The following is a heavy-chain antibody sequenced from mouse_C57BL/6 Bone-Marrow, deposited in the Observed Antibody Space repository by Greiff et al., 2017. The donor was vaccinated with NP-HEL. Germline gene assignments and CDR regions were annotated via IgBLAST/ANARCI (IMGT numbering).Heavy chain of an antibody. CDR3: ARKLTGTCGYYFDY. J-gene: IGHJ2*01. V-gene: IGHV8-8*01. D-gene: IGHD4-1*01. CDR1: GFSLSTFGMG. Sequence: QVTLKECGPGILQPSQTLSLTCSFSGFSLSTFGMGVGWIRQPSGKGLEWLAHIWWDDDKYYNPALKSRLTISKDTSKNQVFLKIANVDTADTATYYCARKLTGTCGYYFDYWGQGTTLTVSS. CDR2: IWWDDDK.